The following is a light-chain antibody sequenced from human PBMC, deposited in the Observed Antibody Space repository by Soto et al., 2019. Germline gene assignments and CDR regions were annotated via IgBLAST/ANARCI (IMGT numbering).Light chain of an antibody. V-gene: IGKV1-5*01. CDR3: QQYHSYST. CDR2: DVS. J-gene: IGKJ1*01. Sequence: DIQMTQSPSALSASIGDRVTITCRASQSITSWLAWYQQKPGKAPKLLISDVSSLESGVPSRCSGSGSGTEFTLAISSLQHDDVATYYCQQYHSYSTFGQGTKVEIK. CDR1: QSITSW.